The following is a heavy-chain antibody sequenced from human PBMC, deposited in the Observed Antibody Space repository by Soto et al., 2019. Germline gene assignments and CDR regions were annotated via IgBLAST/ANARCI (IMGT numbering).Heavy chain of an antibody. Sequence: SETLSLTCTVSGGSISSGGYYWSRIRQHPGKGMEWIGYIYYSGSTYYNPSLKSRVTISVDTSKKQFSLKLSSVTAADTAVYYCARDDCSGGSCYFDYWGQGTLVTVSS. CDR2: IYYSGST. D-gene: IGHD2-15*01. V-gene: IGHV4-31*03. CDR3: ARDDCSGGSCYFDY. J-gene: IGHJ4*02. CDR1: GGSISSGGYY.